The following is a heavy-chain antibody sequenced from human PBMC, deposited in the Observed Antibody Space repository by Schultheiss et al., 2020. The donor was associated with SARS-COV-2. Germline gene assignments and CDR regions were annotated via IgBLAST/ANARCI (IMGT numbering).Heavy chain of an antibody. CDR2: IYSGGST. CDR3: TRDIGGAKGY. D-gene: IGHD3-16*01. V-gene: IGHV3-53*01. Sequence: GGSLRLSCAASGFTVSSNYMSWVRQAPGKGLEWVSVIYSGGSTYYADSVKGRFTISRDDSKNTLYLQMNSLRAEDTAIYYCTRDIGGAKGYWGQGTLVTVSS. CDR1: GFTVSSNY. J-gene: IGHJ1*01.